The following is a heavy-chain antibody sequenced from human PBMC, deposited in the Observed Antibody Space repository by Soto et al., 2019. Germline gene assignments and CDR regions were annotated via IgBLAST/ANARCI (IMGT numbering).Heavy chain of an antibody. J-gene: IGHJ5*02. D-gene: IGHD2-15*01. CDR3: ARDRVDCSGGNCWRSVEDT. Sequence: QVPLVQSGAEVKKPGASVKVSCKASGYTFTSYYMHWVRQAPGQGLEWMGIIDPSGGGTSYAQKFQVRLTMTRDTPTSTVYMELSSLRSEDTAVYYCARDRVDCSGGNCWRSVEDTWGQGTLVTVSS. CDR1: GYTFTSYY. V-gene: IGHV1-46*01. CDR2: IDPSGGGT.